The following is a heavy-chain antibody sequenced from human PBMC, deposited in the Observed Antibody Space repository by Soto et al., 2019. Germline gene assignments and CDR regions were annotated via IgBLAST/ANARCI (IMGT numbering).Heavy chain of an antibody. J-gene: IGHJ4*02. CDR3: VRDAPSQQSIFDR. CDR1: EYSFGDYY. V-gene: IGHV1-2*02. D-gene: IGHD6-13*01. Sequence: ASVKVSCKASEYSFGDYYLHWLRQAPGQGLEWMGWINLNDGGTNYARKFQGRVTMTSDKSITTVYMELSSLRSDDTAVYYCVRDAPSQQSIFDRLGQGTLVTVSS. CDR2: INLNDGGT.